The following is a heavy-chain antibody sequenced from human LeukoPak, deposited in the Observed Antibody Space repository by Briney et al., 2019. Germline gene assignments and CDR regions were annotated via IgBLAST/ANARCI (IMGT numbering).Heavy chain of an antibody. CDR3: AGLSGSYHY. V-gene: IGHV4-59*04. J-gene: IGHJ4*02. CDR1: GGSISSYH. D-gene: IGHD1-26*01. CDR2: IYHSGSA. Sequence: SETLSLTCTVSGGSISSYHWSWIRQPPGKGLEWIGSIYHSGSAYYNPSLKSRVTISVDTSKNQFSLKLSSVTAADTAVYFCAGLSGSYHYWGQGTLVTVSS.